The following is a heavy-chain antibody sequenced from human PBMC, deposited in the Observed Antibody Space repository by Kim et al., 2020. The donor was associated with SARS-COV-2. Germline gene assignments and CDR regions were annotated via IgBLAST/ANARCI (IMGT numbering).Heavy chain of an antibody. CDR3: AAEGVEARGAGGFDF. J-gene: IGHJ3*01. D-gene: IGHD1-1*01. V-gene: IGHV3-30*03. Sequence: ADSVKGRFTISRDNSENMLYLEINSLRPDDTAVYYWAAEGVEARGAGGFDFWGQGTMVTVSS.